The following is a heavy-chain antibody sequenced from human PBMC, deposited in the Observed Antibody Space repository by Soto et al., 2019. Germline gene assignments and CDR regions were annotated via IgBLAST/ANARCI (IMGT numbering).Heavy chain of an antibody. CDR2: IYGGLTT. D-gene: IGHD3-16*01. V-gene: IGHV3-53*05. Sequence: GGSLRLSCAASGFTVSSTYMTWVRQAPGKGLEWVSIIYGGLTTSYDDSVKGRFTISRDNSNSTLFLHMNSLRPEDTAVYYCARDAYNYGYFSSWVQGTLVTVSS. CDR3: ARDAYNYGYFSS. J-gene: IGHJ4*02. CDR1: GFTVSSTY.